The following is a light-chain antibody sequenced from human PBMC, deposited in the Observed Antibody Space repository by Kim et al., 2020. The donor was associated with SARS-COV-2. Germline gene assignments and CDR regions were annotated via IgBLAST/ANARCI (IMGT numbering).Light chain of an antibody. CDR3: QQRSNWPIT. Sequence: LPPGERATPSCTASQSVSSYLAWYQQKPGQAPRLLIYDASNRATGIPARFSGSGSGTDFTLTISSLEPEDFAVYYCQQRSNWPITFGQGTRLEIK. CDR2: DAS. V-gene: IGKV3-11*01. J-gene: IGKJ5*01. CDR1: QSVSSY.